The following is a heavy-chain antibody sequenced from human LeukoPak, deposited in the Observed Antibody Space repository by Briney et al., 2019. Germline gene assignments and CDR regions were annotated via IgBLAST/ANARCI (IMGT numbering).Heavy chain of an antibody. CDR3: ARDHGGLYDFWSGYQGGGAFDI. CDR2: INPNSGGT. Sequence: GASVKVSCKASGYTFTSYGISWVRQAPGQGLEWMGWINPNSGGTNYAQKFQGRVTMTRDTSISTAYMELSRLRSDDTAVYYCARDHGGLYDFWSGYQGGGAFDIWGQGTMVTVSS. CDR1: GYTFTSYG. D-gene: IGHD3-3*01. J-gene: IGHJ3*02. V-gene: IGHV1-2*02.